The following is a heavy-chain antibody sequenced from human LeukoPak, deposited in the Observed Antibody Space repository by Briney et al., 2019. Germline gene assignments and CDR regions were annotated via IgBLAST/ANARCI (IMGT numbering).Heavy chain of an antibody. Sequence: SETLSLTCTVSGVSVISSYWSWVRQPPGKGLEYIGFIHHSGDTKYNPSLKSRVTMSVDTSKSQFSLRLSSVTAADSAVCYCARHNGVSYLDYWAQGTLVTVSS. J-gene: IGHJ4*02. D-gene: IGHD2-8*01. CDR2: IHHSGDT. CDR1: GVSVISSY. CDR3: ARHNGVSYLDY. V-gene: IGHV4-59*02.